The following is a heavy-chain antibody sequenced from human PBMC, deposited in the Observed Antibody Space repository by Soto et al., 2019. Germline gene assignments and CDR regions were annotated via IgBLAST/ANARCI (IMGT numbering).Heavy chain of an antibody. D-gene: IGHD2-15*01. J-gene: IGHJ5*02. CDR2: IYHSGST. Sequence: SETLSLTCAVSGGSISSGGYSWSWIRQPPGEGREWIGEIYHSGSTNYNPSLKSRVTISVDKSKNQFSLKLSSVTAADTAVYYCARGGYCSGGSCTRGWFDPWGQGTLVTVSS. V-gene: IGHV4-30-2*01. CDR3: ARGGYCSGGSCTRGWFDP. CDR1: GGSISSGGYS.